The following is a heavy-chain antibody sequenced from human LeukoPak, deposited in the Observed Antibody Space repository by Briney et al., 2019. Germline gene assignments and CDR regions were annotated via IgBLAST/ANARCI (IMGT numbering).Heavy chain of an antibody. V-gene: IGHV3-21*01. CDR1: GFTFNNYN. J-gene: IGHJ6*03. Sequence: GGSLRLSCATSGFTFNNYNMNWVRQAPGRALEWVSSITSSGTYIFYADSVKGRFTISRNNAKNSLYLQMNSLRAEDTAVYYCASPSVDTAGYYYMDVWGKGTTVTISS. CDR3: ASPSVDTAGYYYMDV. D-gene: IGHD5-18*01. CDR2: ITSSGTYI.